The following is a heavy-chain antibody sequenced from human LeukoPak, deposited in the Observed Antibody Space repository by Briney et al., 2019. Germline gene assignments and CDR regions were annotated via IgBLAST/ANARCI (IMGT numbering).Heavy chain of an antibody. D-gene: IGHD1-26*01. V-gene: IGHV4-38-2*01. CDR3: ARNSSGNYFDY. Sequence: PSETLSLTCAVPGNSISNTYYWGWIRQPPGKELEWIGSIYNSGSTHYNPSLKSRVTISVDTSKNQFSLKLSSVTAADTAVYYCARNSSGNYFDYWGQGTLVTVSS. CDR2: IYNSGST. CDR1: GNSISNTYY. J-gene: IGHJ4*02.